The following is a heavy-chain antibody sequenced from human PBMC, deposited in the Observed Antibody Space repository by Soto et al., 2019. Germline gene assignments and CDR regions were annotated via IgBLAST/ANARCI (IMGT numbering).Heavy chain of an antibody. J-gene: IGHJ6*02. D-gene: IGHD1-7*01. CDR3: ARGYIAGTTTASYYYYYGMDV. CDR2: ISYDGSNK. V-gene: IGHV3-30-3*01. CDR1: GFTFSSYA. Sequence: GGSLRLSCAASGFTFSSYAMHWVRQAPGKGLEWVAVISYDGSNKYYADSVKGRFTISRDNSKNTLYLQMNSLRAEDTAVYYCARGYIAGTTTASYYYYYGMDVWGQGTTVTVSS.